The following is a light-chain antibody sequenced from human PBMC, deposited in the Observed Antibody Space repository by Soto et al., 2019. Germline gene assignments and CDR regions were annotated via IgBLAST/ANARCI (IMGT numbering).Light chain of an antibody. Sequence: DIQLTQTPSTLSASVGDNVTIACRASQTISRWLAWYQEKPGRAPKLLIYDASTLESGVPSRVSGSGSETEFTLTISRLQPDDFATYFCHSRAFGQGTRLEIK. CDR3: HSRA. CDR2: DAS. CDR1: QTISRW. J-gene: IGKJ5*01. V-gene: IGKV1-5*01.